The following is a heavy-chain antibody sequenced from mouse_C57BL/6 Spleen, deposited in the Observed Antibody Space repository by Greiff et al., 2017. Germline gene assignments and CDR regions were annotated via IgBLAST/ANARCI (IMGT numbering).Heavy chain of an antibody. CDR3: ARPLYYDYDEGYYYAMDY. D-gene: IGHD2-4*01. V-gene: IGHV2-2*01. CDR2: IWSGGST. J-gene: IGHJ4*01. Sequence: QVQLKQSGPGLVQPSQSLSITCTVSGFSLTSYGVHWVRQSPGKGLEWLGVIWSGGSTDYNAAFISRLSISKDNSKSQVFFKMNSLQADDTAIYYCARPLYYDYDEGYYYAMDYWGQGTSVTVSS. CDR1: GFSLTSYG.